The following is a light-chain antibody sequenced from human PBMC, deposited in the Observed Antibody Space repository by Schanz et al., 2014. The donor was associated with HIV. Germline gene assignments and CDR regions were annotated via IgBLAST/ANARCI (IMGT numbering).Light chain of an antibody. CDR3: QQYSSSPRT. CDR2: DVS. J-gene: IGKJ1*01. Sequence: EIVLTQSPATLSLSPGERATLSCRASQSISFYLAWYQQKPGQAPRLLIHDVSNRATGIPARFSGSGSGTDFTLTISRLEPEDFAVYYCQQYSSSPRTFGQGTKVEI. V-gene: IGKV3-11*01. CDR1: QSISFY.